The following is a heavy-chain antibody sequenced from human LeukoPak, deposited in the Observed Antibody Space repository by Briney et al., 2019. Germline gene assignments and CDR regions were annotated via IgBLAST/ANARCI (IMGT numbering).Heavy chain of an antibody. CDR1: GDIFNSYS. Sequence: ASVKVSCKASGDIFNSYSISWVRQAPGQGLEWMGGIIPMFGSANYAQTFQDRVTITTDQSTGTAYMELSSLSSEDTAVYYCARVGRSRGSLPNSYYYMDVWGTGTTVTVSS. J-gene: IGHJ6*03. CDR3: ARVGRSRGSLPNSYYYMDV. CDR2: IIPMFGSA. D-gene: IGHD1-26*01. V-gene: IGHV1-69*05.